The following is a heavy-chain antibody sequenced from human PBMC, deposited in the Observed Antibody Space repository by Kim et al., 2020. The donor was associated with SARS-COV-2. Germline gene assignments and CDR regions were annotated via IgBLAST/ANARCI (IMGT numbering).Heavy chain of an antibody. D-gene: IGHD3-10*01. J-gene: IGHJ4*02. CDR3: AKTSGVIGSGSSKGY. V-gene: IGHV3-23*01. Sequence: SVKGRFTISRDNSKNTLYLQMNSLRAEETAVYYCAKTSGVIGSGSSKGYWGQGTLVTVSS.